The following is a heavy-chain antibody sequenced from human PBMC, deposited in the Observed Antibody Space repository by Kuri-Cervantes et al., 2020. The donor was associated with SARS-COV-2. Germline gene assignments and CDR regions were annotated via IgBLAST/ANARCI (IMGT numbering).Heavy chain of an antibody. D-gene: IGHD4-11*01. Sequence: SETLSLTCTVSGGSVSTSSYFWGWIRQPPGKGLEWIGTIYYTGRTYYNPSPKSRVTISIDTSKNHFSLNLPSVTAADTAMYYCARLHRAQIWFDPWGQGTLVTVSS. CDR1: GGSVSTSSYF. CDR3: ARLHRAQIWFDP. CDR2: IYYTGRT. V-gene: IGHV4-39*07. J-gene: IGHJ5*02.